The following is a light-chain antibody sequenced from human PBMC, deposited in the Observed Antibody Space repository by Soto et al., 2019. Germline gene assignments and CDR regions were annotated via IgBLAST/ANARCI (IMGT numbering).Light chain of an antibody. Sequence: DIQMTQSPSTLSASVGDRVTITCRASQSISSWLAWFQQKPGKAPKLLMYDASSLESGVQSRFSGSGSGTEFTLTIASLQPDDFATYYCKQYETFSGTFGPGTKVDI. V-gene: IGKV1-5*01. CDR1: QSISSW. J-gene: IGKJ1*01. CDR3: KQYETFSGT. CDR2: DAS.